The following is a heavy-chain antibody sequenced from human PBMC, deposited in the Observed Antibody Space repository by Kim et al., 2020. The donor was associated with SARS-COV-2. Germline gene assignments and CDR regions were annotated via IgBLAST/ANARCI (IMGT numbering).Heavy chain of an antibody. CDR1: GGSISSSGYY. V-gene: IGHV4-39*01. CDR3: ARHVRGTSIRFLELFQFDY. Sequence: SETLSLTCTVSGGSISSSGYYWGWIRQPPGKGLEWIGSVYYTGSTYYNPSLKSRVTISVDTSKNQFSLKLSSVTAADTAVYYCARHVRGTSIRFLELFQFDYWGQGTLVTVSS. CDR2: VYYTGST. D-gene: IGHD3-3*01. J-gene: IGHJ4*02.